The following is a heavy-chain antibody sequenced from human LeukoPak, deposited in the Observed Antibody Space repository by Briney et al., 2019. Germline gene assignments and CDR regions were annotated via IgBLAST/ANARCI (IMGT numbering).Heavy chain of an antibody. CDR1: GGSISTSNYY. CDR2: IFYSGST. Sequence: SETLSLTCTVSGGSISTSNYYWGWIRQPPGKGLEWIGNIFYSGSTYYSPSLKSRVTISLDTSRNQFSLKLNSVTAADTAVYYCARVTGYRIEDYFDYWGQGTLVTVSS. D-gene: IGHD6-13*01. V-gene: IGHV4-39*07. J-gene: IGHJ4*02. CDR3: ARVTGYRIEDYFDY.